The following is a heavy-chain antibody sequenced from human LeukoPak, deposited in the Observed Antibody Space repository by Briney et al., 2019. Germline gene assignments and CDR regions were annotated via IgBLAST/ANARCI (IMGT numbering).Heavy chain of an antibody. CDR3: ARWGSGSYYYFDY. J-gene: IGHJ4*02. CDR1: GFTFSSYW. CDR2: IKQDGSEK. Sequence: PGGSLRLSCAASGFTFSSYWMSWVRQAPGKGLEWVANIKQDGSEKYYVDSVKGRFTISRDNAKNSLYLEMNSLRAEDTALYYCARWGSGSYYYFDYWGQGTLVTVSS. D-gene: IGHD3-10*01. V-gene: IGHV3-7*05.